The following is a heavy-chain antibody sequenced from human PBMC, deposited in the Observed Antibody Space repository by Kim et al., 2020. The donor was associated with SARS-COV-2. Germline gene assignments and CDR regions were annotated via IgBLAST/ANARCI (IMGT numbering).Heavy chain of an antibody. J-gene: IGHJ4*02. CDR3: ARGWRARRGYYFDY. CDR2: IYHSGST. Sequence: SETLSLTCTVSAYSISSGYYWGWIRQPPGKGLEWIGRIYHSGSTYYNPSLKSRVTISVDTSKNQFSLKLSSVTAADTAVYYCARGWRARRGYYFDYWGQGTLVNVSS. CDR1: AYSISSGYY. V-gene: IGHV4-38-2*02. D-gene: IGHD2-15*01.